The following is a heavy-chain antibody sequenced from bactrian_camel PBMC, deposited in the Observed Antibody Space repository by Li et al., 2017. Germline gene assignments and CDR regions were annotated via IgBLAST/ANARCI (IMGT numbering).Heavy chain of an antibody. CDR2: IWNGGGHR. V-gene: IGHV3S63*01. CDR1: GRPHISNC. D-gene: IGHD5*01. J-gene: IGHJ4*01. Sequence: QVQLVESGGGSVQVGGSLRLSCAASGRPHISNCIGWFKDGEAVAGIWNGGGHRYLAESVKGRFTISRDNAKSTVDLQMNNLKPEDTARYYCAKGAFGHADGTGHATRGQGTQVTVS.